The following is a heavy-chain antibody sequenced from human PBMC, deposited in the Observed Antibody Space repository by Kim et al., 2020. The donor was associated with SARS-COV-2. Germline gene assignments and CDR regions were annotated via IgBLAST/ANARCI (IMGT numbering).Heavy chain of an antibody. D-gene: IGHD3-3*02. Sequence: YYRTSLKTRLTISKDTSKNQVVLTMPNMDPVDTATYYCARIPAFVGAFDIWGQGTMVTVSS. V-gene: IGHV2-70*01. CDR3: ARIPAFVGAFDI. J-gene: IGHJ3*02.